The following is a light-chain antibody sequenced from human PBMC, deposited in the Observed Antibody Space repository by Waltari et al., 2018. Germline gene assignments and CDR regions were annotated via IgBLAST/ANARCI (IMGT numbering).Light chain of an antibody. J-gene: IGLJ3*02. CDR1: SSDVGRYNL. V-gene: IGLV2-14*02. Sequence: QSALTQPASVSGSPGQSITISCPWASSDVGRYNLVSRYQQHPGKAPKLIIYEATKRPSGVSYRFSGSKSGYTASLTISGLQADDEADYYCCSYTSSSTPRLFGGGTKLTVL. CDR3: CSYTSSSTPRL. CDR2: EAT.